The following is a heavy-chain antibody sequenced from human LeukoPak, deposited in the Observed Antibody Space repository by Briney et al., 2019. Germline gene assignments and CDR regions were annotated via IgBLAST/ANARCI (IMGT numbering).Heavy chain of an antibody. CDR3: ARGGITMEFDY. J-gene: IGHJ4*02. CDR2: ISYDGSNK. Sequence: GGSLRLSCAASGFTFSSYAMHWVRQAPGKGLEWVAVISYDGSNKYYADSVKGRFTISRDNSKNTLYPQMNSLRAEDTAVYYRARGGITMEFDYWGQGTLVTVSS. CDR1: GFTFSSYA. V-gene: IGHV3-30-3*01. D-gene: IGHD3-10*01.